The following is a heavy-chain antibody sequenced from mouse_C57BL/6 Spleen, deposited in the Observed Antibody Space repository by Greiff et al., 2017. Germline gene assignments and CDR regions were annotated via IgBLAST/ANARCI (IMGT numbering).Heavy chain of an antibody. V-gene: IGHV1-59*01. J-gene: IGHJ2*01. D-gene: IGHD2-4*01. Sequence: VQLQQPGAELVRPGTSVKLSCKASGYTFTSYWMHWVKQRPGQGLEWIGVIDPSDSYTNYNQKFKGKATLTVDTSSSTAYMQHSSLTSADSAVYYCARSRYDYDFDYWGQGTTRTVSS. CDR3: ARSRYDYDFDY. CDR2: IDPSDSYT. CDR1: GYTFTSYW.